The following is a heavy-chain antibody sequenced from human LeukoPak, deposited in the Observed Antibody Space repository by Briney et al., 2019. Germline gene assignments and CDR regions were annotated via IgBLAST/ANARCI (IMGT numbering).Heavy chain of an antibody. CDR2: IYYSGST. Sequence: SETLSLTCTVSGGSISSSSYYWGWIRQPPGKGLEWIGSIYYSGSTYYNPSLKSRVTISVDTPKNQFSLKLSSVTAADTAVYYCARRGYCSSTSCESWGQGTLVTVSS. D-gene: IGHD2-2*01. CDR3: ARRGYCSSTSCES. CDR1: GGSISSSSYY. J-gene: IGHJ4*02. V-gene: IGHV4-39*01.